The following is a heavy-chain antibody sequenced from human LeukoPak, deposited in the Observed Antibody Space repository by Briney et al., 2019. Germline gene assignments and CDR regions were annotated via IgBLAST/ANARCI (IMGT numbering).Heavy chain of an antibody. V-gene: IGHV3-7*01. CDR3: AKDHIYGDYSFDY. CDR2: IKQDGSQR. CDR1: GFTVGNYW. Sequence: PGGSLRLSCAASGFTVGNYWMSWVRQAPGKGLEWVANIKQDGSQRYYVDSVKGRFTISRDNSKNTLYLQMNSLRAEDTAVYYCAKDHIYGDYSFDYWGQGTLITVSS. D-gene: IGHD4-17*01. J-gene: IGHJ4*02.